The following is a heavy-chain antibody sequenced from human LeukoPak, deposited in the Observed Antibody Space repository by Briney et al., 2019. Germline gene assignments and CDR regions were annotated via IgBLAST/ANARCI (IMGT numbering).Heavy chain of an antibody. D-gene: IGHD3-9*01. CDR2: IIPILGIA. CDR1: GGTFSSYA. Sequence: GASVKVSCKASGGTFSSYAISWVRQAPGQGLEWMGRIIPILGIANYAQKFQGRVTITADKSTSTAYMELSSLRSEDTAVYYCAPLRGYLTGYYTFDYWGQGTLVTVSS. J-gene: IGHJ4*02. V-gene: IGHV1-69*04. CDR3: APLRGYLTGYYTFDY.